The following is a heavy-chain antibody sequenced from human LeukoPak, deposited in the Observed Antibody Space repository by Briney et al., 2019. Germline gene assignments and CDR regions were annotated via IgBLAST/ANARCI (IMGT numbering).Heavy chain of an antibody. CDR1: GYTFTGYY. D-gene: IGHD3-10*01. J-gene: IGHJ4*02. CDR2: INPNSGGT. CDR3: ARVSMVRRSSDY. Sequence: ASVKVSCKASGYTFTGYYTHWVRQAPGQGLEWMGWINPNSGGTNYAQKFQGRVTMTRDTSISTAYMELSRLRSDDTAVYYCARVSMVRRSSDYWGQGTLVTVSS. V-gene: IGHV1-2*02.